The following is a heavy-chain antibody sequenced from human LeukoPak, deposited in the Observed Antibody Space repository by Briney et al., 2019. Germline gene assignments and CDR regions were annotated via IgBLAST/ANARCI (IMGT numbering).Heavy chain of an antibody. J-gene: IGHJ4*02. Sequence: GGSLRLSCAASGFTFSSYSMNWVRQAPGKGLEWVSSISSSSSYIYYADSVKGRFTISRDNAKNSLYLQMNSLRAEDTAVYYCARAIAVAGRSSKSYFDSWGQGTLVTVSS. CDR2: ISSSSSYI. V-gene: IGHV3-21*01. D-gene: IGHD6-19*01. CDR1: GFTFSSYS. CDR3: ARAIAVAGRSSKSYFDS.